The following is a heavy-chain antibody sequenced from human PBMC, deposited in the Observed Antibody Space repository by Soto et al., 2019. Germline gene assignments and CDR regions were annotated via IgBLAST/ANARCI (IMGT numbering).Heavy chain of an antibody. CDR2: IHYSGNT. V-gene: IGHV4-31*03. CDR1: GYSISSNGYY. J-gene: IGHJ5*02. Sequence: PSETLSLTCTFSGYSISSNGYYWSWIRQHPGKGLEWIGYIHYSGNTYYNPSLKSRVTISVDRSKNQFSLNLSSVTAADTAVYYCARVYCSGGSCLNNWFDPWGKGTLVTV. CDR3: ARVYCSGGSCLNNWFDP. D-gene: IGHD2-15*01.